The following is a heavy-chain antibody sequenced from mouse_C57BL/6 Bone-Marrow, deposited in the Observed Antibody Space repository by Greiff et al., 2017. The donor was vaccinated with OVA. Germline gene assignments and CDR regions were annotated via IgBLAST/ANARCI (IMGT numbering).Heavy chain of an antibody. J-gene: IGHJ4*01. CDR1: GFNIKDDY. CDR2: IDPENGDT. Sequence: EVQLQQSGAELVRPGASVKLSCTASGFNIKDDYMHWVKQRPEQGLEWIGWIDPENGDTEYASKFQGKATITADTSSNTAYLQLSSLTSEDTAVYYCTTTIRRWLPYYYAMDYWGQGTSVTVSS. CDR3: TTTIRRWLPYYYAMDY. D-gene: IGHD2-3*01. V-gene: IGHV14-4*01.